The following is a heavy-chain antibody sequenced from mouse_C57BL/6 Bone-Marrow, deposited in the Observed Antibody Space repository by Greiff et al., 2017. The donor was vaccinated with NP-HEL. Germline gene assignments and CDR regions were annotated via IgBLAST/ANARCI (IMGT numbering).Heavy chain of an antibody. Sequence: VQLQESGAELVKPGASVKLSCKASGYTFTEYTIHWVKQRSGQGLEWIGWFYPGSGSIRYNEKFKDKATLTADKSSSTVYMELSRLTSEDSAVYCCARHEDQLAWFAYWGQGTLVTVSA. CDR1: GYTFTEYT. CDR2: FYPGSGSI. CDR3: ARHEDQLAWFAY. J-gene: IGHJ3*01. D-gene: IGHD4-1*02. V-gene: IGHV1-62-2*01.